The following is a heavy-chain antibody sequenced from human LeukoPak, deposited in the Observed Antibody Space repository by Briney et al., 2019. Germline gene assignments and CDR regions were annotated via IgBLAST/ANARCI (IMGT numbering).Heavy chain of an antibody. J-gene: IGHJ4*02. CDR3: ARRPRYSYGPSRGGRDI. D-gene: IGHD5-18*01. CDR1: GGSFSGYY. V-gene: IGHV4-34*01. Sequence: SETLSLTCAVYGGSFSGYYWSWSRHPPGKGLEWSGEINHSGSANYNPPLKSRVTISVDTSKDQFSLKLSSVTAADTAVYYCARRPRYSYGPSRGGRDIWGQGTLVTVSS. CDR2: INHSGSA.